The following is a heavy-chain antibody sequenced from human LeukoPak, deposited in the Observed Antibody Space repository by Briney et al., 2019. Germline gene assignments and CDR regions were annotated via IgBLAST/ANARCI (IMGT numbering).Heavy chain of an antibody. CDR3: ARGGVYGSGSYRLVDYFDY. CDR1: GGTFSSYA. D-gene: IGHD3-10*01. Sequence: SVKVSCKASGGTFSSYAISWVRQAPGQGLEWMGGIIPIFGTANYAQKFQGRVTITADESTSTAYMELSSLRSEDTAVYYCARGGVYGSGSYRLVDYFDYWGQGTLVTVSS. V-gene: IGHV1-69*13. J-gene: IGHJ4*02. CDR2: IIPIFGTA.